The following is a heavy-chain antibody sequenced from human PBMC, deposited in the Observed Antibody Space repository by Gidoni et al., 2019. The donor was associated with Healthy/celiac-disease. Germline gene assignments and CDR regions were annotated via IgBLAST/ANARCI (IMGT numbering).Heavy chain of an antibody. CDR3: AKDLRREYYYDSSGYDAFDI. D-gene: IGHD3-22*01. CDR1: GFPFSSFA. CDR2: ISGSGGST. V-gene: IGHV3-23*01. J-gene: IGHJ3*02. Sequence: EVQLLESGGGLVQPGGSLRLSCTASGFPFSSFAMSWVRQAPGKGLEWVSAISGSGGSTYYADSVKGRFTISRDNSKNTLYLQMNSLRAEDTAVYYCAKDLRREYYYDSSGYDAFDIWGQGTMVTVSS.